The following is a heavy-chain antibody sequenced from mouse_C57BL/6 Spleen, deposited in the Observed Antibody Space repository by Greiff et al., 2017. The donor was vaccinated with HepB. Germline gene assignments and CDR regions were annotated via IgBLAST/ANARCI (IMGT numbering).Heavy chain of an antibody. Sequence: QVQLQQPGAELVMPGASVKLSCRASGYTFTSYWMHWVKQRPGQGLEWIGEIDPSDSYTNYNQKFKGKSTLTVDKSSSTAYMQLSSLTSEDSAVYYCARRAYYSNSLAMDYWGQGTSVTVSS. D-gene: IGHD2-5*01. CDR2: IDPSDSYT. CDR1: GYTFTSYW. V-gene: IGHV1-69*01. J-gene: IGHJ4*01. CDR3: ARRAYYSNSLAMDY.